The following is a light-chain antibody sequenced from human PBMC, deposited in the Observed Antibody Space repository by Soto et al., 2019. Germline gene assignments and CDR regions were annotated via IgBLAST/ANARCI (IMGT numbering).Light chain of an antibody. CDR2: EVS. J-gene: IGLJ2*01. Sequence: QSALTQPPSASGSPGQSVTVSCTGSSSDVGAYKYVSWYQQHPGKAPKLIIYEVSKRPSGVPDRFSGSKSGNTASPTVSGLQAEDEADYYCSSYGGSNNLLFGGGTKLTVL. CDR3: SSYGGSNNLL. V-gene: IGLV2-8*01. CDR1: SSDVGAYKY.